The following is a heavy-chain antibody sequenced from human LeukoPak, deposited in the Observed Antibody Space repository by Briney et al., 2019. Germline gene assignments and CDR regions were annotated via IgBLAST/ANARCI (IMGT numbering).Heavy chain of an antibody. CDR1: GFTFGSYW. D-gene: IGHD1-1*01. CDR2: IQQDGTEK. CDR3: ARILRRNWNDDY. V-gene: IGHV3-7*03. J-gene: IGHJ4*02. Sequence: GGSLRLSCAVSGFTFGSYWMSWVRQAPGKGLEWVANIQQDGTEKYYLDSVKGRFTISRDNAKHSLYLQMNSLRAEDTAVYYCARILRRNWNDDYWGQGTLVTVSS.